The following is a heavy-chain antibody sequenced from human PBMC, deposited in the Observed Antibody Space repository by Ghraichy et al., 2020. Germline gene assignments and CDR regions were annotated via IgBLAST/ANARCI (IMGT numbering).Heavy chain of an antibody. J-gene: IGHJ4*02. V-gene: IGHV3-30*04. CDR1: GFSISGYA. Sequence: GGSLRLSCAASGFSISGYAMHWVRQAPGKGLEWVALISYDGNNKYDADSVRGRFTISRDNSKNTLYLQMNSLRAEDTAVYYCARSGSGNYRYSLDYWGQGTLGTVSS. CDR2: ISYDGNNK. CDR3: ARSGSGNYRYSLDY. D-gene: IGHD1-26*01.